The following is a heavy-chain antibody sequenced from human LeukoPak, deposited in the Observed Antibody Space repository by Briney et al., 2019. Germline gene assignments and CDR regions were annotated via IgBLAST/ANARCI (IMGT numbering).Heavy chain of an antibody. CDR2: IRQDGNEI. J-gene: IGHJ5*02. D-gene: IGHD2-2*01. V-gene: IGHV3-7*01. CDR1: GLSVRNSW. CDR3: ATLNWDDGVVSGFDR. Sequence: PGGSLRLSYAPSGLSVRNSWISWVRQAAGKGLEWVANIRQDGNEIYYMDSVRGCFTISRNNAKKSLYLQMNLLRAEDTAVYYGATLNWDDGVVSGFDRWGQGILVTVSS.